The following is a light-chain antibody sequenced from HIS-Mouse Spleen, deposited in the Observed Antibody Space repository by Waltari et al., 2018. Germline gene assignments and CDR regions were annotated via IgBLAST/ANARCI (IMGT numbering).Light chain of an antibody. V-gene: IGLV2-14*03. CDR2: YVS. J-gene: IGLJ1*01. CDR1: SSDVGGYNY. CDR3: SSYTSSSTYV. Sequence: QSALTQPASVSGSPGQSFTISCTGTSSDVGGYNYVSWYQQHPGKAPKLMIYYVSNRPSGVSNRFSGSKSGNTASLTISGLQAEDEADYYCSSYTSSSTYVFGTGTKVTVL.